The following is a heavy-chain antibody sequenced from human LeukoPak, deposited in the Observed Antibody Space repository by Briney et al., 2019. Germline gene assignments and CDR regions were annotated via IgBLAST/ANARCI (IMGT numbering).Heavy chain of an antibody. D-gene: IGHD2-15*01. CDR1: GGTFSSYA. Sequence: ASVKVSCKASGGTFSSYAISWVRQAPGQGLEWMGRVIPILGIANYAQKFQGRVTITADKSTSTAYMELGSLRSEDTAVYYCARACSGGSCYENWFDPWGQGTLVTVSS. CDR2: VIPILGIA. J-gene: IGHJ5*02. CDR3: ARACSGGSCYENWFDP. V-gene: IGHV1-69*04.